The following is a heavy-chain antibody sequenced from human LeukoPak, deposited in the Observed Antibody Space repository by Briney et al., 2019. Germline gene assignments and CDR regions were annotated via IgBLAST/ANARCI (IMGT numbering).Heavy chain of an antibody. D-gene: IGHD3-10*01. Sequence: PGGSLRPSCAASGFTFSSYAMSWVRQAPGKGLEWVSVISNSGGSTFYADSVKGRFTISRDNSKNTLYLQMNSLRAEATAVYYCAKRASGSGTSLYYFDYWGQGTLVTVSS. V-gene: IGHV3-23*01. CDR3: AKRASGSGTSLYYFDY. J-gene: IGHJ4*02. CDR1: GFTFSSYA. CDR2: ISNSGGST.